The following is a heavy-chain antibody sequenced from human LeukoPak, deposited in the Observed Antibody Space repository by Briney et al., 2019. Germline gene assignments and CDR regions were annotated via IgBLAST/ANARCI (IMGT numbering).Heavy chain of an antibody. J-gene: IGHJ4*02. V-gene: IGHV3-23*01. CDR3: AKSGIQLWAYFDY. CDR1: GFTFSSYA. D-gene: IGHD5-18*01. CDR2: ISGSGGST. Sequence: GGSLRLSCAASGFTFSSYAMSWVRQAPGKGLEWVSAISGSGGSTYYADSVKGRFTISRDNSKNTPYLQMNSLRAEDTAVYYCAKSGIQLWAYFDYWGQGTLVTVSS.